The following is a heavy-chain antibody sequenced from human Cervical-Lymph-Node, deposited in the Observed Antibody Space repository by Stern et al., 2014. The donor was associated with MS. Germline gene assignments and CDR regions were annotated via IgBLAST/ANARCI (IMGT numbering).Heavy chain of an antibody. CDR2: ISGYNDDT. J-gene: IGHJ5*02. CDR1: GYTFTNYG. Sequence: QVQLVQSGAEVKKPGASVKVSCKASGYTFTNYGISWVRQAPGQGLEWMGWISGYNDDTNYVEKFQGRVTMTTDTSTSTAYMELRSLRYDDTAVYYCARDPHIAVAGTGGGFDPWGQGTLVTVSS. D-gene: IGHD6-19*01. V-gene: IGHV1-18*01. CDR3: ARDPHIAVAGTGGGFDP.